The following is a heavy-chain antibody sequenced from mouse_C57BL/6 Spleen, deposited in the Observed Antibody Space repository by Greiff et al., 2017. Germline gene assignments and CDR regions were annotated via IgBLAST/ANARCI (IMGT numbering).Heavy chain of an antibody. V-gene: IGHV1-54*01. CDR3: ARGGTYYGNSDAMDY. CDR2: INPGSGGS. D-gene: IGHD2-1*01. J-gene: IGHJ4*01. Sequence: QVQLQQSGAELVRPGTSVKVSCKASGYAFTNYLIEWVKQRPGQGLEWIGVINPGSGGSNYNEKFKGKATLTADKSSSTAYMQLSSLTSEDSAVYCCARGGTYYGNSDAMDYWGQGTSVTVSS. CDR1: GYAFTNYL.